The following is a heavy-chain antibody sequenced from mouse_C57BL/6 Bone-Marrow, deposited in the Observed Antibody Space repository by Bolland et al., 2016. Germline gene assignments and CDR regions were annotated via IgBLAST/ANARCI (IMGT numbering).Heavy chain of an antibody. V-gene: IGHV1-56*01. CDR2: GST. D-gene: IGHD2-4*01. J-gene: IGHJ3*01. Sequence: GSTYYNEKFKGKATLTVDTSSSTAYMQLSSLTSEDSAVYFCARYDYPMDYWGQGTLV. CDR3: ARYDYPMDY.